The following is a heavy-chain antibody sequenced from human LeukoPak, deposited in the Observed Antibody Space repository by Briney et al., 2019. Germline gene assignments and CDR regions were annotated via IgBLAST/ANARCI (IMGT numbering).Heavy chain of an antibody. D-gene: IGHD2-8*01. CDR1: GFTFRNFA. J-gene: IGHJ4*02. V-gene: IGHV3-23*01. CDR3: AKDGQSFNSMYDYFDS. CDR2: IGGGDT. Sequence: PGGSLRLSCSASGFTFRNFAISWVRQAPGKGLEWVSSIGGGDTHYADSVKGRFTISRDDSRSTVDLQMGSLRAEDTAVYYCAKDGQSFNSMYDYFDSWGQGTLVTVSS.